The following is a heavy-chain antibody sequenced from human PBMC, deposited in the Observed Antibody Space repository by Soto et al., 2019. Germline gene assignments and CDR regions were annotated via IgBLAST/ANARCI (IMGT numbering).Heavy chain of an antibody. V-gene: IGHV4-30-4*01. J-gene: IGHJ5*01. D-gene: IGHD3-10*01. CDR2: VYHTGST. CDR1: GGSISGDYY. Sequence: SETLSLTCTVSGGSISGDYYWNWIRQAPGKGLEWIGYVYHTGSTYHNPSLKSRGSISVDTSNNQFSLKLSSVTAADTAVYFCDRETSDITGNRLDSWGQGIPVTVSS. CDR3: DRETSDITGNRLDS.